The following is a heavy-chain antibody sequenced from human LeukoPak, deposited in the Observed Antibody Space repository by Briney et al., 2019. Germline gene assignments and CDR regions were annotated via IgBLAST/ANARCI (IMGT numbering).Heavy chain of an antibody. CDR1: GFSFSSGG. D-gene: IGHD3-3*01. Sequence: GGSLRLSCVASGFSFSSGGMNWGRQGAGKGLGWVSGRVGSDDRTYHADSVSGRLTISRANSKNTLSLHLNSLRGEDTAVYYCARGRRTDFHYYNYMDVWGKGPAVTVSS. CDR3: ARGRRTDFHYYNYMDV. CDR2: RVGSDDRT. J-gene: IGHJ6*03. V-gene: IGHV3-23*01.